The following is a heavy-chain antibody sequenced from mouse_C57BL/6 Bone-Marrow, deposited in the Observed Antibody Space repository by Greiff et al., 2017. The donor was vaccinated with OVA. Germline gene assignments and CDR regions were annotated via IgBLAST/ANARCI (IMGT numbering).Heavy chain of an antibody. D-gene: IGHD1-1*01. CDR3: ARIIYYYGSSLCDY. CDR1: GYTFTSYW. V-gene: IGHV1-64*01. J-gene: IGHJ2*01. Sequence: QVQLQQPGAELVKPGASVKLSCKASGYTFTSYWMHWVKQRPGQGLEWIGMIHPNSGSTNYNEKFKSKATLTVDKSSSTAYMQLSSLTSEDSAVYYCARIIYYYGSSLCDYWGQGTTLTVSS. CDR2: IHPNSGST.